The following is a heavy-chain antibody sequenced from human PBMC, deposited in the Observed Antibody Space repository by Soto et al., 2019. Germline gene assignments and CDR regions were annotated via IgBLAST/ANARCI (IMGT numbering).Heavy chain of an antibody. D-gene: IGHD3-22*01. Sequence: EVQLVESGGGLIQPGGSLRLPCAASGFTVSSNSMSWVRQAPGKGLEWVSVIYSGGSTYYADSVKGRFTISRDNSKNTLYLQMNSLRAEDTAVYYCARDRVESGYPEYFQHWGQGTLVTVSS. J-gene: IGHJ1*01. CDR1: GFTVSSNS. V-gene: IGHV3-53*01. CDR3: ARDRVESGYPEYFQH. CDR2: IYSGGST.